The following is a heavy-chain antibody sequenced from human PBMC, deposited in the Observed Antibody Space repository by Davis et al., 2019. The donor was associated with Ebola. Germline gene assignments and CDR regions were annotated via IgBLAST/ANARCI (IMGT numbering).Heavy chain of an antibody. D-gene: IGHD1-1*01. CDR2: IYPGDSDT. Sequence: KVSRKGSRYSFTSYWIGWVRQMPGKGLEWMGIIYPGDSDTRYSPSFQGQVTISADKSISTACLQWSSLKASDTAMYYCARQKWNDDNWFDPWGQGTLVTVSS. J-gene: IGHJ5*02. CDR3: ARQKWNDDNWFDP. CDR1: RYSFTSYW. V-gene: IGHV5-51*01.